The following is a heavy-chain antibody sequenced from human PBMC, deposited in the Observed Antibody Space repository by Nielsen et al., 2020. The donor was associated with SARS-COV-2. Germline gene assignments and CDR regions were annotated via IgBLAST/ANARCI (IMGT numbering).Heavy chain of an antibody. CDR2: INHSGST. CDR1: GGSFSGYY. CDR3: ARGGYSYGYVY. Sequence: SETLSLTCAVYGGSFSGYYWSWIRQPPGKELEWIGEINHSGSTNYNPSLKSRVTISVDTSKNQFSLKLSSVTAADTAVYYCARGGYSYGYVYWGQGTLVTVSS. V-gene: IGHV4-34*01. D-gene: IGHD5-18*01. J-gene: IGHJ4*02.